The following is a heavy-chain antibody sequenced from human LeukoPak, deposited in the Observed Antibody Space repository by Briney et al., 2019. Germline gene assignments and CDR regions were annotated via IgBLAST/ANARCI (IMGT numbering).Heavy chain of an antibody. Sequence: TGGSLRLSCAASGFSFSNYGIHWVRQAPGKGLEWVTVISYDGSNKYYADSVKGRFTISRDSSKNTLYLQMNSLRAEDTAVYYCAKGGTYRDYFDYWGQGTLVTVSS. V-gene: IGHV3-30*18. CDR3: AKGGTYRDYFDY. CDR1: GFSFSNYG. D-gene: IGHD3-16*01. J-gene: IGHJ4*02. CDR2: ISYDGSNK.